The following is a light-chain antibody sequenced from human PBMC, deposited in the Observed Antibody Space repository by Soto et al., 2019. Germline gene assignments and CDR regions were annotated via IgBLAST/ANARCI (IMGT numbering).Light chain of an antibody. CDR2: DAS. CDR3: QQRSSWPRT. Sequence: EIVLTQSPATVSLSPGERATLSCRASQSVSSYLAWYQQKPGQPPRLLIYDASNRATGIPARFSGSGSGTDFTLTINSLEPEHVAVYYCQQRSSWPRTFGQGTKVEI. V-gene: IGKV3-11*01. J-gene: IGKJ1*01. CDR1: QSVSSY.